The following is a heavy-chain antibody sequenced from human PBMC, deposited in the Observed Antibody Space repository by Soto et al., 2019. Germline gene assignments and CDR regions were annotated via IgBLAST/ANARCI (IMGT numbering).Heavy chain of an antibody. Sequence: HVQLVQSGAEVRKPGSAVKVSCKASGVTYNTFAVSWVRQAPGQGIEWMGGIIPVLGPAFYAQKFQGRVTITADKSTITAYLELTSLRSEDTAVYYCVRAAKRYFDYWGQGTLVTVSS. D-gene: IGHD6-25*01. J-gene: IGHJ4*02. CDR3: VRAAKRYFDY. CDR2: IIPVLGPA. CDR1: GVTYNTFA. V-gene: IGHV1-69*06.